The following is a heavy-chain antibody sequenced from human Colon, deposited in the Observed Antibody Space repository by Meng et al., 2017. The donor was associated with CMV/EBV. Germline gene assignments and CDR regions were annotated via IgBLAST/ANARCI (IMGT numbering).Heavy chain of an antibody. V-gene: IGHV3-48*01. CDR2: ISSDHSLI. D-gene: IGHD5-18*01. CDR1: GFTFSVYG. Sequence: GESLKISCAASGFTFSVYGMAWVRQAPGKGLEWVSYISSDHSLINYADSVKGRFTISRDKNGNSLYLQMNGLRAEDTAVYYCARSGYNYGSGFDYWGQGTLVTVSS. J-gene: IGHJ4*02. CDR3: ARSGYNYGSGFDY.